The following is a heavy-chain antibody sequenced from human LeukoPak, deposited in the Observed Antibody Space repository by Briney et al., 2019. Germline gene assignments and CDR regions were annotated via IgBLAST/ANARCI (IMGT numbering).Heavy chain of an antibody. Sequence: PSETLSLTCTVSGGSISSYYWSWIRQPPGKGLEWIGYIYYSGSTNYNPSLKSRVTISVDTSKNQFSLKLSSVTAADTAVYYCARASYYDSSGYSIDWGWAIVRYYYYGMDVWGQGTTVTVSS. J-gene: IGHJ6*02. CDR3: ARASYYDSSGYSIDWGWAIVRYYYYGMDV. V-gene: IGHV4-59*12. CDR2: IYYSGST. CDR1: GGSISSYY. D-gene: IGHD3-22*01.